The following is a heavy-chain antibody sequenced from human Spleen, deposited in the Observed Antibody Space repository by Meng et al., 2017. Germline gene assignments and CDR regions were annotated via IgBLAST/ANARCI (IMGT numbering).Heavy chain of an antibody. CDR1: GYTFTSYG. J-gene: IGHJ5*02. CDR3: ARVVGYSSSWYFNWFDP. V-gene: IGHV1-18*01. Sequence: QVQLVQSGAEVKKPGASVKVSCKASGYTFTSYGISWVRQAPGQGLEWMGWISAYNGNTNYAQKLQGRVTMTTDTSTSTAYMELSSLRSEDTAVYYCARVVGYSSSWYFNWFDPWGQGTLVTVSS. D-gene: IGHD6-13*01. CDR2: ISAYNGNT.